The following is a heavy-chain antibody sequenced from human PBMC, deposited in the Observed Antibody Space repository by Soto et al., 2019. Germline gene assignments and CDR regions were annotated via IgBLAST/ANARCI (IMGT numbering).Heavy chain of an antibody. D-gene: IGHD2-8*01. CDR1: GGSISSLDYY. CDR3: GGRLLMGCNASTCPRGVGP. Sequence: QVQLEESGPGLVKPSETLSLSCTVSGGSISSLDYYWAWIRQPPGKGLEWIGSLYESGATDYNPSLKSRVTLSVEPSKDQLSLGVNSVAAPDPAVYYRGGRLLMGCNASTCPRGVGPWGQGTLVTVSS. CDR2: LYESGAT. J-gene: IGHJ5*02. V-gene: IGHV4-39*01.